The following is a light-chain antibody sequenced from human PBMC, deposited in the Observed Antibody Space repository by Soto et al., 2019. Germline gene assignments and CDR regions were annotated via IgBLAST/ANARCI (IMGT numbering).Light chain of an antibody. Sequence: QSVLTQPASVSGFPAQSIAISCSGTGSDVGDFRYVSWYQQRPGNAPKVLIYDVSNRPSGVSNRFSGSKSGNTASLTISGLQAEDEADYFCNSYTDNNTPVFGGGTKVTVL. CDR3: NSYTDNNTPV. CDR1: GSDVGDFRY. CDR2: DVS. V-gene: IGLV2-14*01. J-gene: IGLJ2*01.